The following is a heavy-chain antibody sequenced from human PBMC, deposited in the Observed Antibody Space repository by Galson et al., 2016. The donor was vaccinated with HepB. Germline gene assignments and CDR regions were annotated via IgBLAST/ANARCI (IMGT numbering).Heavy chain of an antibody. V-gene: IGHV4-39*01. Sequence: ETLSLTCSVSDGSISSGSFSWGWIRQPPGKGLEWIGTVYRGRTYYNPTLAVRGTITVGMSTGLLSLKLTTLTAADTALYYRARAGLTTEASFDSWGQGTLVAVSS. D-gene: IGHD1-14*01. CDR3: ARAGLTTEASFDS. CDR2: VYRGRT. CDR1: DGSISSGSFS. J-gene: IGHJ4*02.